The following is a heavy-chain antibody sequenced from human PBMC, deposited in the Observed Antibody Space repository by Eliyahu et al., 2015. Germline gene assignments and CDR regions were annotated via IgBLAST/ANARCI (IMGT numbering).Heavy chain of an antibody. J-gene: IGHJ5*02. V-gene: IGHV4-61*02. CDR3: ARGVFGGSGVSWFDP. CDR2: IYTSGST. Sequence: QVQLQESGPGLVKPSQTLSLTCTVSGGSIXRDGSYWTWIRQPAGKGLEWIGRIYTSGSTNYNPSLKSPVTISVDTSKNQFSLKVSSVTVADTAVYYCARGVFGGSGVSWFDPWGPGTLVTVSS. D-gene: IGHD3-10*01. CDR1: GGSIXRDGSY.